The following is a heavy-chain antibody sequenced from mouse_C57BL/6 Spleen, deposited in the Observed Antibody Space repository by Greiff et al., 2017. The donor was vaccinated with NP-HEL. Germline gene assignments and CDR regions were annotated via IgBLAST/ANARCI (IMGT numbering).Heavy chain of an antibody. CDR1: GFNIKDDY. J-gene: IGHJ4*01. CDR3: TTPTAQVAMDY. V-gene: IGHV14-4*01. CDR2: IDPENGDT. Sequence: EVQLQQSGAELVRPGASVQLSCTASGFNIKDDYMHWVKQRPEQGLEWIGWIDPENGDTEYASKFQGKATITADTSSNTAYLQLSSLTSEDTAVYYCTTPTAQVAMDYWGQGTSVTVSS. D-gene: IGHD3-2*02.